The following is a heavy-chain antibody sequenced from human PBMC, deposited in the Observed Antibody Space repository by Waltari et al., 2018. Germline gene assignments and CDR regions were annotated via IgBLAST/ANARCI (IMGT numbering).Heavy chain of an antibody. D-gene: IGHD3-3*01. Sequence: EVQLVESGGGLVKPGGSLRLSCAASGFTFHNAWMGWVRQAPGKGLEGVGRIKSKAYGGTTEDAAPVKGRFTISRDDSKDTLYLQMNSLKTEDTAVYYCTTDAWSDYYLIDDWGQGSLVTVSS. J-gene: IGHJ4*02. CDR1: GFTFHNAW. CDR2: IKSKAYGGTT. CDR3: TTDAWSDYYLIDD. V-gene: IGHV3-15*01.